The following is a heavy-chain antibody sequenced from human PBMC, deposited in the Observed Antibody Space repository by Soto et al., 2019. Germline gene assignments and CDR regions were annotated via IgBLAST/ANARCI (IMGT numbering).Heavy chain of an antibody. V-gene: IGHV3-30*18. D-gene: IGHD5-12*01. CDR3: AKNVVATRDYYYYYGMDV. CDR1: GFTFSSYG. J-gene: IGHJ6*02. CDR2: ISYDGSNK. Sequence: PGGSLRLSCAASGFTFSSYGMHWVRQAPGKGLEWVAVISYDGSNKYYADSVKGRFTISRDNSKNTLYLQMNSLRAEDTAVYYCAKNVVATRDYYYYYGMDVWGQGTTVTVSS.